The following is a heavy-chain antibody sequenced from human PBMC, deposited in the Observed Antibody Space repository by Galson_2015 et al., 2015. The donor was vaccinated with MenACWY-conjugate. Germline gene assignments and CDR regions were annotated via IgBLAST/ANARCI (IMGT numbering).Heavy chain of an antibody. V-gene: IGHV3-23*01. CDR3: ANDRGYYDSSGYLVYFDY. Sequence: SLRLSCAAPGFTFSSYAMSWVRQAPGKRLEWVSAISGSGGSTYYADSVKGRFTISRDNSKNTLYLQMNSLRAEDTAVYYCANDRGYYDSSGYLVYFDYWGQGTLVTVSS. CDR2: ISGSGGST. D-gene: IGHD3-22*01. J-gene: IGHJ4*02. CDR1: GFTFSSYA.